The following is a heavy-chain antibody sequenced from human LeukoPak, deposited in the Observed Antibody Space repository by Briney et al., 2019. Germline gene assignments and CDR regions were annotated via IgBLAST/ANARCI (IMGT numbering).Heavy chain of an antibody. V-gene: IGHV3-48*01. D-gene: IGHD3-22*01. J-gene: IGHJ4*02. CDR1: GFTFNDYS. CDR3: ARDQDGGKYYYESSGYSH. Sequence: GGSLRLSCAASGFTFNDYSLNWVRQAPGKGLEWVSYISSNSGTTYYADSVKGRFTISRDADTNSVYLQMNSLRAEDTAVYYCARDQDGGKYYYESSGYSHWGQGILVTVSS. CDR2: ISSNSGTT.